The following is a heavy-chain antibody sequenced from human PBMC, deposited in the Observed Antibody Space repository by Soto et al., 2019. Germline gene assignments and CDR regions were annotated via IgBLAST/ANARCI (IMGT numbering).Heavy chain of an antibody. CDR3: AGLHGYSYGYSGY. CDR2: IGSTGGDT. V-gene: IGHV3-23*01. Sequence: GGSLRLSCTASGFTFTNYAMSWVRQAPGKGLEWVSAIGSTGGDTYYADSVKGRFTISRDNSKSTVYLQMNSLRAEDTAVYHCAGLHGYSYGYSGYWGPRTLFTVSS. J-gene: IGHJ4*02. D-gene: IGHD1-26*01. CDR1: GFTFTNYA.